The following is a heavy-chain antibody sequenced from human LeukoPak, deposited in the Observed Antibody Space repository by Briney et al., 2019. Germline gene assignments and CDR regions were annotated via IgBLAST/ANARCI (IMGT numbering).Heavy chain of an antibody. CDR2: ISWDGGST. D-gene: IGHD5-12*01. CDR3: AKDIDQVATAYFDY. Sequence: GGSLRLSCAASGFTFDDYAMHWVRHAPGKGLEWVSLISWDGGSTYYADSVKGRFTISRDNSKNSLYLQMNSLRAEDTALYYCAKDIDQVATAYFDYWGQGTLVTVSS. CDR1: GFTFDDYA. V-gene: IGHV3-43D*03. J-gene: IGHJ4*02.